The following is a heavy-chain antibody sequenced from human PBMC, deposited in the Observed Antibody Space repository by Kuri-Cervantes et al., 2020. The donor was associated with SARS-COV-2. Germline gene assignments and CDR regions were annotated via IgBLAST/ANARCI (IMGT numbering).Heavy chain of an antibody. CDR3: ARVDGDYVDWYFDL. CDR2: INHSGST. V-gene: IGHV4-34*01. D-gene: IGHD4-17*01. Sequence: GSLRLTGAVYGGSFSGYYWSWIRQPPGKGLEWIGEINHSGSTHYHPSLKSRVTISVDTSKNQFSLKLSSVTAADTAVYYCARVDGDYVDWYFDLWGRGTLVTVSS. J-gene: IGHJ2*01. CDR1: GGSFSGYY.